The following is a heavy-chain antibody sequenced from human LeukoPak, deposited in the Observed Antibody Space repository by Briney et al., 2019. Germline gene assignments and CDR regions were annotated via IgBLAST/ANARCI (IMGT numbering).Heavy chain of an antibody. V-gene: IGHV3-23*01. J-gene: IGHJ3*02. CDR3: ARDLLYYDSSGTFDAFDI. D-gene: IGHD3-22*01. Sequence: PGGSLRLSCAASGFTFSSYAMSWVRQAPGKGLEWFSAISGSGGSTYYADSVKGRFTISRDNSKNTLYLQMNSLRAEDTAVYYCARDLLYYDSSGTFDAFDIWGQGTMVTVSS. CDR1: GFTFSSYA. CDR2: ISGSGGST.